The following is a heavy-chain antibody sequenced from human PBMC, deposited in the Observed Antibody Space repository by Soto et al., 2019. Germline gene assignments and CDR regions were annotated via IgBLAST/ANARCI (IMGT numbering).Heavy chain of an antibody. CDR2: IIPIFGTA. D-gene: IGHD3-22*01. J-gene: IGHJ4*02. V-gene: IGHV1-69*13. Sequence: PGASVKVSCKASGGTFSSYAISWVRQAPGQGLEWMGGIIPIFGTANYAQKFQGRVTITADESTSTAYMELSSLRSEDTAVYYCARGGYYYDSSGYYHTALSFDYWGQGSLVTVSS. CDR1: GGTFSSYA. CDR3: ARGGYYYDSSGYYHTALSFDY.